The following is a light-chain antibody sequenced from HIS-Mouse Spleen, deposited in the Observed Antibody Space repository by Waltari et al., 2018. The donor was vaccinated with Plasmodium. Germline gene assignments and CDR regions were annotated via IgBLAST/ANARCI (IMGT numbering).Light chain of an antibody. V-gene: IGLV2-14*01. CDR2: EVS. Sequence: QSALTQPASVSGSPGQSITISCTGTSSDVGGYNYVSWYPQHPGNAPKLMIYEVSTRPSGVSNRFSGSKSGNTASLTISGLQAEDEADYYCSSYTSSSTVFGGGTKLTVL. CDR3: SSYTSSSTV. CDR1: SSDVGGYNY. J-gene: IGLJ3*02.